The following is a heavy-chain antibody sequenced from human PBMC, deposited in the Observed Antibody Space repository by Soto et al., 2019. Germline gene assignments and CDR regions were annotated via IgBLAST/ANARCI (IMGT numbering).Heavy chain of an antibody. J-gene: IGHJ6*02. V-gene: IGHV4-4*02. CDR1: GGSISSSNW. CDR3: ARDKGVGATWTGYYYGMDV. CDR2: IYHSGST. D-gene: IGHD1-26*01. Sequence: SETLSLTCAGSGGSISSSNWWSWVRQPPGKGLEWIGEIYHSGSTNYNPSLKSRVTISVDKSKNQFSLKLSSVTAADTAVYYCARDKGVGATWTGYYYGMDVWGQGTTVTVSS.